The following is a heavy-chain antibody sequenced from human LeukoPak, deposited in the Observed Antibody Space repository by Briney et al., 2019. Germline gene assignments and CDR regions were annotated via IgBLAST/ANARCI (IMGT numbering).Heavy chain of an antibody. CDR1: GFTVSSNY. CDR2: ILSGGSP. Sequence: GGSLRLSCAASGFTVSSNYMNWVRQAPGKELEWVSVILSGGSPYYADSVKGRFTISRDISKNTLYLQMNSLRAEDTAVYYCARGRSGYYFDYWGQGTLVTVSS. CDR3: ARGRSGYYFDY. D-gene: IGHD3-22*01. V-gene: IGHV3-53*01. J-gene: IGHJ4*02.